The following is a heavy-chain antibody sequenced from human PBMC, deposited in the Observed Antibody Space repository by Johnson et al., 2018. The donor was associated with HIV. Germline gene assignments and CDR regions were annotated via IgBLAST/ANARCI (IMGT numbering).Heavy chain of an antibody. CDR1: GFTFSS. V-gene: IGHV3-20*04. CDR2: IIWNGGNT. Sequence: VQLVESGGGVVQPGMSLRLSCAASGFTFSSMHWVRQAPGKGLEWDSGIIWNGGNTGYAVTMKGRFAISRDNAKNSLYLQMNSLRAEDTALYYCARDYREANAFDIWGQGTMVTVSS. D-gene: IGHD1-26*01. CDR3: ARDYREANAFDI. J-gene: IGHJ3*02.